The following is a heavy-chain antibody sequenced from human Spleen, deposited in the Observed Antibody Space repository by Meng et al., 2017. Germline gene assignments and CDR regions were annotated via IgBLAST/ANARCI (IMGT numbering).Heavy chain of an antibody. V-gene: IGHV1-2*06. D-gene: IGHD5-18*01. Sequence: ASVKVSCKPSGYNFPDYYIHWVRQAPGQGLEWMGRINPNSGGTNYAQKFQGRVTMTRDTSISTAYMELSRLRSDDTAVYYCARDLPRTGDSYGGWYFDLWGRGTLVTVSS. CDR2: INPNSGGT. CDR3: ARDLPRTGDSYGGWYFDL. J-gene: IGHJ2*01. CDR1: GYNFPDYY.